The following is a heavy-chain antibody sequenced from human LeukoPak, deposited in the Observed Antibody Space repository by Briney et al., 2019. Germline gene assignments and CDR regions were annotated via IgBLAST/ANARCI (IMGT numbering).Heavy chain of an antibody. D-gene: IGHD1-7*01. J-gene: IGHJ4*02. CDR3: AKEGKTRNWNYYQAKPVY. CDR2: ISGSGGST. CDR1: GFTFSNYG. Sequence: PGGSLRLSCAASGFTFSNYGMSWVRQAPGKGLEWVSGISGSGGSTHYADSVKGRFTISRDNSKNTLYLQMNSLSAEDTAVYYCAKEGKTRNWNYYQAKPVYWGQGTLVTVSS. V-gene: IGHV3-23*01.